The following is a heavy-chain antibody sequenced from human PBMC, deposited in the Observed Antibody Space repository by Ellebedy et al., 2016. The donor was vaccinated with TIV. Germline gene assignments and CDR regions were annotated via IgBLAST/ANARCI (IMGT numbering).Heavy chain of an antibody. Sequence: LRLXXAVYGGSFSGYYWSWIRQPPGKGLEWIGEINHSGSTNYNPSLKSRVTISVDTSKNQFSLRLSSVTAADTAVYYCASFDSSGTDYWGQGTLVTVSS. CDR2: INHSGST. V-gene: IGHV4-34*09. J-gene: IGHJ4*02. D-gene: IGHD3-22*01. CDR3: ASFDSSGTDY. CDR1: GGSFSGYY.